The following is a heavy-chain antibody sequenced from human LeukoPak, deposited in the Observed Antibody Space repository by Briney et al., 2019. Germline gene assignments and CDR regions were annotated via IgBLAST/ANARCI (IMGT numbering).Heavy chain of an antibody. CDR1: GGSISSRNW. J-gene: IGHJ4*02. CDR3: ARASHWNQLHYFDY. D-gene: IGHD1-1*01. V-gene: IGHV4-4*02. CDR2: IYHSGST. Sequence: PSETLSLTCVVSGGSISSRNWWSWVRPPPGKGLEWIGEIYHSGSTNSNPSLKSRVTISLDKSKNHFSLNLSSVTAADSAMYYRARASHWNQLHYFDYWGQGTLVTVSS.